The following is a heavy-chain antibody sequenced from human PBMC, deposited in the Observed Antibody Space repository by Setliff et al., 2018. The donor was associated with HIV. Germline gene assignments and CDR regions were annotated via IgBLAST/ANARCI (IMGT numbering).Heavy chain of an antibody. CDR1: GGSISSTTY. CDR2: INFSGDT. J-gene: IGHJ4*02. CDR3: ARGTVITYFYDSSGSFDY. D-gene: IGHD3-22*01. V-gene: IGHV4-39*07. Sequence: SETLSLTCTVSGGSISSTTYWGWIRQSPGAGLEWIGNINFSGDTYNNPSLKGQVTISLDSSKNQFSLRLTSVTAADTAVYYCARGTVITYFYDSSGSFDYWGQGTLVTVSS.